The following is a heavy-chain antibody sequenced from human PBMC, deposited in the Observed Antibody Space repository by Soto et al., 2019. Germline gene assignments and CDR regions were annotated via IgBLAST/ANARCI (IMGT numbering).Heavy chain of an antibody. CDR3: ARSDLYEGKYWGFDA. CDR2: VHSSGST. CDR1: GGSINGYY. Sequence: NPSETLSLTCTVSGGSINGYYWSWIRQSPGRGLEWIGYVHSSGSTIYNPSVESRVTISVDTSKKQLSLKLTAVTAPDTAMYYCARSDLYEGKYWGFDAWGQGSLVTVYS. V-gene: IGHV4-59*13. D-gene: IGHD2-8*02. J-gene: IGHJ5*02.